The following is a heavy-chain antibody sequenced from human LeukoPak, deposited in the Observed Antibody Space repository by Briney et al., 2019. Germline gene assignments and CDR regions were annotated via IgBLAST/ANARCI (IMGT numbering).Heavy chain of an antibody. CDR1: SGSISNGGYY. CDR3: ARAVMVAVAGGRYDY. V-gene: IGHV4-39*07. D-gene: IGHD6-19*01. Sequence: SETLSLTCTVSSGSISNGGYYWVWIRQPPGKGLEWIGSIYYSGTSYYNPSLTSRVTISVDTSNNQFSLKLTSVTAADTAVYHCARAVMVAVAGGRYDYWGQGTLVTVSS. CDR2: IYYSGTS. J-gene: IGHJ4*02.